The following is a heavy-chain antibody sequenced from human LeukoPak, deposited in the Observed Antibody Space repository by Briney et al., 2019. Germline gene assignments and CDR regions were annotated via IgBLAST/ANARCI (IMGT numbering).Heavy chain of an antibody. J-gene: IGHJ4*02. V-gene: IGHV6-1*01. CDR1: GDSFSSNSAA. CDR3: ARDLRVAGHFDY. Sequence: SQTLSLTCALSGDSFSSNSAAWHWIRQSPSRGLEWLGRTYYRSKLYNHYAVSVKSRITINPDTSKNQFSLQLNSVTPEDTAVYYCARDLRVAGHFDYWGQGTLVTVSS. D-gene: IGHD6-19*01. CDR2: TYYRSKLYN.